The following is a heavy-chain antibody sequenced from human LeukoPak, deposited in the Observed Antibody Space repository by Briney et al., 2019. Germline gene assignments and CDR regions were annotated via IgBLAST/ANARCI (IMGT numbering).Heavy chain of an antibody. CDR1: GYTFTSYG. Sequence: ASVKVSCKASGYTFTSYGISWVRPAPGQGLEWMGWISAYNGNANYAQKLQGRVTMTTDTSTSTAYMELRSLRSDDTAVYYCARDLRTIAVAGYNWFDPWGQGTLVTVSS. CDR2: ISAYNGNA. V-gene: IGHV1-18*04. D-gene: IGHD6-19*01. J-gene: IGHJ5*02. CDR3: ARDLRTIAVAGYNWFDP.